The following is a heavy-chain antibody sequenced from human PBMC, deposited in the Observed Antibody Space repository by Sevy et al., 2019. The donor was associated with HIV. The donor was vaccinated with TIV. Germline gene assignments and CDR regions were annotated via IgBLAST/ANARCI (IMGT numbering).Heavy chain of an antibody. Sequence: GGSLRLSCAASGFTFTNYDLHWVRQAPGKGLDWVAVISHDGRYKNYGDSVKVRFTISRDNLRNTLFLQMDTLRPDDTAVYFCARLVSCGGDCCYLDSWGQGALVTVSS. CDR3: ARLVSCGGDCCYLDS. CDR2: ISHDGRYK. CDR1: GFTFTNYD. V-gene: IGHV3-30*03. D-gene: IGHD2-21*02. J-gene: IGHJ4*02.